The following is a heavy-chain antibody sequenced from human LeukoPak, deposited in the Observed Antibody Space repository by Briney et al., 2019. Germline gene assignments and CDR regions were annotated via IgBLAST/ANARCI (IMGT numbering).Heavy chain of an antibody. CDR2: VYTDGGSI. Sequence: GASVKVSCKASGNIFTNYHLHWVRLAPGRGLEWMRAVYTDGGSITNTRSFQDRVTMTRDVSTRTVYMELSSLNSEDTAVYYCATEAPGSYRFDNWGQEILVTVSS. CDR3: ATEAPGSYRFDN. J-gene: IGHJ4*02. CDR1: GNIFTNYH. V-gene: IGHV1-46*01. D-gene: IGHD3-10*01.